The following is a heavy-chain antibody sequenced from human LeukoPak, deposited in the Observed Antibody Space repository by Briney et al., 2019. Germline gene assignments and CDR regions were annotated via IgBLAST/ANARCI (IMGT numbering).Heavy chain of an antibody. CDR3: APHPLYDFWSGYQFDY. CDR2: IIPILATA. D-gene: IGHD3-3*01. Sequence: SVKVSCKASGGAFSNYAITWVRQAPGQGLEWMGGIIPILATANYSQKFQDRVTTTADESTTTAYMELSSLRSEDTAVYYCAPHPLYDFWSGYQFDYWGQGTLVTVSS. V-gene: IGHV1-69*13. J-gene: IGHJ4*02. CDR1: GGAFSNYA.